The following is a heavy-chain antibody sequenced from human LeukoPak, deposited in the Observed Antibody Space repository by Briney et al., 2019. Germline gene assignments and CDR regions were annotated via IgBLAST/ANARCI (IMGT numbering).Heavy chain of an antibody. CDR1: GYTFTGYY. Sequence: ASVKVSCKASGYTFTGYYMHWVRQAPGQGLEWMGWINPNSGNTGYAQKFQGRVTMTRNTSISTAYMELSSLRSEDTAVYYCARGKETFPAWFDPWGQGTLVTVSS. D-gene: IGHD2/OR15-2a*01. J-gene: IGHJ5*02. CDR2: INPNSGNT. V-gene: IGHV1-8*02. CDR3: ARGKETFPAWFDP.